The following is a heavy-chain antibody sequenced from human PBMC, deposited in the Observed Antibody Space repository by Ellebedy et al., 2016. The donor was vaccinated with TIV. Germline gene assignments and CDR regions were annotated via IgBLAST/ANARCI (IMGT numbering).Heavy chain of an antibody. CDR1: GGSIRNSDYY. D-gene: IGHD1-14*01. J-gene: IGHJ5*01. V-gene: IGHV4-39*07. Sequence: MPSETLSLTCTVPGGSIRNSDYYWNWIRQPPGKGLEWIGSIYYSGSAYYNPSLKSRVTVSVDTSKNQFSLNLSSVTAADTAVYYCAREPALPRGRFDTWGQGTLVTVSS. CDR2: IYYSGSA. CDR3: AREPALPRGRFDT.